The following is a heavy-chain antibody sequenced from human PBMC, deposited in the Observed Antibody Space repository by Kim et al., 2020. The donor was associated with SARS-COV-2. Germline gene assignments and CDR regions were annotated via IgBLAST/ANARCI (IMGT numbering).Heavy chain of an antibody. Sequence: GGSLRLSCAASGFTFSGSAMHWVRQASGKGLEWVGRIRSKANSYATAYAASVKGRFTISRDDSKNTAYLQMNSLKTEDTAVYYCTRPGGIAVAGTLVSYWFDPWGQGTLVTVSS. D-gene: IGHD6-19*01. CDR1: GFTFSGSA. J-gene: IGHJ5*02. CDR3: TRPGGIAVAGTLVSYWFDP. CDR2: IRSKANSYAT. V-gene: IGHV3-73*01.